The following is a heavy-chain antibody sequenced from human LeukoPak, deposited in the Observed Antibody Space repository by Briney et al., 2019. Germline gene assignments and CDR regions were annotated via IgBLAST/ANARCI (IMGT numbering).Heavy chain of an antibody. CDR1: GGSISSSSYY. D-gene: IGHD5-18*01. V-gene: IGHV4-39*01. CDR3: ARATWEVGIQLWLDFDY. J-gene: IGHJ4*02. CDR2: IYYSGST. Sequence: SETLSLTCTVSGGSISSSSYYWGWIRQPPGKGLEWIGSIYYSGSTYYNPSLKSRVTISVDTSKNQFSLKLSSVTAADTAVHYCARATWEVGIQLWLDFDYWGQGTLVTVSS.